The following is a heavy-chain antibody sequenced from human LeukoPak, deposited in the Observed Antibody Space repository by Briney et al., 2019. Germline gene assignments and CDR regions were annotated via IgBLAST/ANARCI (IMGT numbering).Heavy chain of an antibody. CDR2: IYWDDDK. CDR3: AHRREYSSAWYWANFDY. CDR1: GFSLITNGVG. Sequence: SGPTLVKPTQTLTLTCTFSGFSLITNGVGVGWIRQPPGEALEWLALIYWDDDKRYSPSPRNRLTITKDTSKNQVVLTLTNMDPVDTATYYCAHRREYSSAWYWANFDYWGQGTLVTVSS. V-gene: IGHV2-5*02. J-gene: IGHJ4*02. D-gene: IGHD6-13*01.